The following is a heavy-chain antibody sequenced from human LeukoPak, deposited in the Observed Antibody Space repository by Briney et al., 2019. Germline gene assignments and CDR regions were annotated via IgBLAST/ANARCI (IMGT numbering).Heavy chain of an antibody. D-gene: IGHD3-22*01. CDR2: IYYSGST. J-gene: IGHJ4*02. Sequence: SETLSLXCTVSGGSISSYYWSWIRQPPGKGLEWIGYIYYSGSTNYNPSLKSRVTISVDTSKNQFSLKLSSVTAADTAVYYCASNYYDSSGNYWGQGTLVTVSS. V-gene: IGHV4-59*01. CDR3: ASNYYDSSGNY. CDR1: GGSISSYY.